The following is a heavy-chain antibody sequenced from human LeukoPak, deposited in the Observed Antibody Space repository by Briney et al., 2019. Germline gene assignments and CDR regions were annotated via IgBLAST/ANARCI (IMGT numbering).Heavy chain of an antibody. V-gene: IGHV4-31*03. Sequence: SETLSLTCTVSGGSISSGGNYWSWIRQHPGKGLEWIGYIYYSGSTYYNPSLKSRVTISLDTSKNQYSLKLTSVTAADTAVYYCARDRWFDPWGQGTLVTVSS. CDR1: GGSISSGGNY. J-gene: IGHJ5*02. CDR3: ARDRWFDP. CDR2: IYYSGST.